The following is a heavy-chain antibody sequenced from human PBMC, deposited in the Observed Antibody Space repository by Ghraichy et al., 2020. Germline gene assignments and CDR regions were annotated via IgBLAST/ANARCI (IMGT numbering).Heavy chain of an antibody. D-gene: IGHD2-21*02. CDR1: GLTFDDFA. J-gene: IGHJ4*02. CDR2: ISGRYSNT. Sequence: GGSLRLSCAVSGLTFDDFAMSWVRQTPGKGPQWVSTISGRYSNTHYAEYVKGRFTISRDNSRNTVSLHMCSLRGDDTALYYCATDVTDVAGGAFFEYWGRGIPVTVSS. V-gene: IGHV3-23*01. CDR3: ATDVTDVAGGAFFEY.